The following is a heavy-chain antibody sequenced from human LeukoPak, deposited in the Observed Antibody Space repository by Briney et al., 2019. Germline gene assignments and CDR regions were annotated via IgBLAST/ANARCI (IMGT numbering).Heavy chain of an antibody. D-gene: IGHD2-15*01. CDR3: ALRGYCSGGSCYSFDY. J-gene: IGHJ4*02. Sequence: GASVKVSCKTSGYIFTDYYIHWVRQAPGQGLEWMGIINPSGGSTSYAQKFQGRVTMTRDTSTSTVYMELSSLRSEDTAVYYCALRGYCSGGSCYSFDYWGQGTLVTVSS. V-gene: IGHV1-46*03. CDR1: GYIFTDYY. CDR2: INPSGGST.